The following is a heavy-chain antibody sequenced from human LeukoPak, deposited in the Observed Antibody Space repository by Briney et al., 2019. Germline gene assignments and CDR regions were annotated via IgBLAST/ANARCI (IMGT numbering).Heavy chain of an antibody. Sequence: ASVKVSCKASGGTFSSYAISWVRQAPGQGLEWMGGIIPIFGTANYAQKFQGRVTITADECTSTAYMELSSLRSEDTAVYYCARGGFGELLFYYYMDVWGKGTTVTVSS. D-gene: IGHD3-10*01. J-gene: IGHJ6*03. CDR1: GGTFSSYA. CDR3: ARGGFGELLFYYYMDV. CDR2: IIPIFGTA. V-gene: IGHV1-69*13.